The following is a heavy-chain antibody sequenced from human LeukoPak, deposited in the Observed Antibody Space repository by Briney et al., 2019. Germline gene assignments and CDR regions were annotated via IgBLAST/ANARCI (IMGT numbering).Heavy chain of an antibody. CDR3: ASYTSSSAHSN. J-gene: IGHJ4*02. V-gene: IGHV3-23*01. CDR2: ISGGGAYT. Sequence: PGGSLRLSCAASGLTFSTCAISWVRQAPGRGLEWVSAISGGGAYTYYADSVKGRFTISGDYSKNTLYLQMNGLRAEDTAVYYCASYTSSSAHSNWGQGTLVTVSS. D-gene: IGHD6-6*01. CDR1: GLTFSTCA.